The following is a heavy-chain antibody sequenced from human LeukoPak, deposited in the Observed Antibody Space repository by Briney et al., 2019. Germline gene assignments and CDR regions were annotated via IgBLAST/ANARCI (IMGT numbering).Heavy chain of an antibody. CDR1: GGSISSYY. Sequence: PSETLSLTCTVSGGSISSYYWSWIRQPAGKGLEWIGRIYTSGSTNYSPSLKSRVTMSVDTSKNQFSLKLSSVTAADTAVYYCARDLAYGSGMGYFDYWGQGTLVTVSS. D-gene: IGHD3-10*01. V-gene: IGHV4-4*07. CDR2: IYTSGST. CDR3: ARDLAYGSGMGYFDY. J-gene: IGHJ4*02.